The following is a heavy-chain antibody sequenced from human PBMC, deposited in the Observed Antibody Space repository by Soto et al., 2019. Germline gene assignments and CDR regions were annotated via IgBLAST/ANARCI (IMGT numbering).Heavy chain of an antibody. CDR2: IYHSGST. J-gene: IGHJ4*01. CDR1: GGSISSSNW. D-gene: IGHD2-21*02. CDR3: VSRGGGGTPPDCGGDCSHFDS. Sequence: SEPMSLTCAVSGGSISSSNWWSWVRQPPGKGLEWIGEIYHSGSTNYNPSLKSRVTISVDKSKNQFSLKLSSVTAADTAVYYYVSRGGGGTPPDCGGDCSHFDSWGTRSRSTISS. V-gene: IGHV4-4*02.